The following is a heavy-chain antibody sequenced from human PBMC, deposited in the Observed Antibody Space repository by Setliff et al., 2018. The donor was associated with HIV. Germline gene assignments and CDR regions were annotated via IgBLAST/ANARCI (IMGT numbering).Heavy chain of an antibody. V-gene: IGHV1-2*02. Sequence: ASVKVSCKASGYSFTGYHMHWVRQAPGQGLEWMGWINPNSGGTNYAQKFQGRVTMTTDTSISTVYMELSSLTSVDTAVYYCARDTVKATFSDYWGQGTLVTVSS. D-gene: IGHD4-17*01. CDR2: INPNSGGT. CDR3: ARDTVKATFSDY. CDR1: GYSFTGYH. J-gene: IGHJ4*02.